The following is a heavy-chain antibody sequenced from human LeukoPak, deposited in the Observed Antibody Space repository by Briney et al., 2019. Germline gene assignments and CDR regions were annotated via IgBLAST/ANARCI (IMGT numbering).Heavy chain of an antibody. CDR3: ARASYSSSWYAVDY. CDR2: IYYSGGT. Sequence: SETLSLTCTVSGGSISSYYWSWIRQPPGKGLEWIGYIYYSGGTNYNPSLKSRVTISVDTSKNQFSLKLSSVTAADTAVYYCARASYSSSWYAVDYWGQGTLVTVSS. CDR1: GGSISSYY. V-gene: IGHV4-59*08. J-gene: IGHJ4*02. D-gene: IGHD6-13*01.